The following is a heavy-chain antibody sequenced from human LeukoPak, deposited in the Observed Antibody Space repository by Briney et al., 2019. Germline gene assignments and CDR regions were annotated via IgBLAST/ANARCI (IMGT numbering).Heavy chain of an antibody. J-gene: IGHJ3*02. CDR2: IIPLSGTA. CDR1: GGNFTNFA. V-gene: IGHV1-69*06. D-gene: IGHD2-8*02. Sequence: SVKVSCKASGGNFTNFAVTWVRQAPGQGLVWVGRIIPLSGTADFAQEFQGRVSITADKSTSTAYMELRSLRSEDTAVYYCARDSGHAVLVPRGFDIWGQGTMVTVSS. CDR3: ARDSGHAVLVPRGFDI.